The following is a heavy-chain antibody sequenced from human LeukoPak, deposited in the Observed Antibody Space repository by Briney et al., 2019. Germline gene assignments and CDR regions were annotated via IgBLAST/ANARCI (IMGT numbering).Heavy chain of an antibody. CDR2: INHSGST. D-gene: IGHD3-10*01. CDR3: GRDRGAYYFDY. J-gene: IGHJ4*02. CDR1: GGSFSGYY. V-gene: IGHV4-34*01. Sequence: PSETLSLTCAVYGGSFSGYYWSWIRQPPGKGLEWIGEINHSGSTNYNPSLKSRVTISVDTSKNQFSLKLSSVTAADTAVYYCGRDRGAYYFDYWGQGISVTVSS.